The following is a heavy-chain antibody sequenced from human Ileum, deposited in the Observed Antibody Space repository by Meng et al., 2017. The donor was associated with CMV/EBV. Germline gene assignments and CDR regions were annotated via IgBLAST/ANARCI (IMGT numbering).Heavy chain of an antibody. CDR3: ARGANGFNLGFFDS. J-gene: IGHJ4*02. Sequence: QVQLQDSGPGMVKPSQTLSLTCTVSGGSISSGDYHWSWIRQPPGKGLEWIVYIYYSGSTYDNPSLKSRVTTSVDTSNNQFSLELTSVTAADTAVYYCARGANGFNLGFFDSWGQGSLVTVSS. CDR2: IYYSGST. V-gene: IGHV4-30-4*08. D-gene: IGHD5-24*01. CDR1: GGSISSGDYH.